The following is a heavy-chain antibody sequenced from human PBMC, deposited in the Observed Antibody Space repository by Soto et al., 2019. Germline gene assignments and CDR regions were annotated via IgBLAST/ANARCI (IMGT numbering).Heavy chain of an antibody. CDR3: ARGETYGDYDFDY. D-gene: IGHD4-17*01. V-gene: IGHV3-53*01. CDR1: GFTVSSNY. CDR2: VYSTGIA. J-gene: IGHJ4*02. Sequence: HPGGSLRLSCAASGFTVSSNYMNWVRQAPGKGLEWVSIVYSTGIAYYADSVKGRFTISRDNSKNTLYLQMNSLRAEDTAVYYCARGETYGDYDFDYWGQGTLVTVSS.